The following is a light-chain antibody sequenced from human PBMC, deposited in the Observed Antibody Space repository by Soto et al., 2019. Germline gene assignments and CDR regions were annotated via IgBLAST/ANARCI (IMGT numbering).Light chain of an antibody. J-gene: IGKJ5*01. CDR1: QTVRNNY. Sequence: EIVLTQSPGTLSLSPGEGATLSCRASQTVRNNYLAWYQQKPGQAPRLLIYDASSRATGIPDRFSGGGSGTDFTLTISSLEPEDFAVYYCQQRSNWPITFGQGTRLEIK. CDR3: QQRSNWPIT. V-gene: IGKV3D-20*02. CDR2: DAS.